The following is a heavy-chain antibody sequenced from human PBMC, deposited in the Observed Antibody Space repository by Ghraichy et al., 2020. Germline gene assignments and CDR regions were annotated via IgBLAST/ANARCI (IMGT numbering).Heavy chain of an antibody. CDR2: IFYTGTG. CDR3: ARPCCTGIQDCGEFDP. CDR1: GGSISRTNYY. Sequence: SETLSLTCTVSGGSISRTNYYWGWIRQPPGKGLEWIGSIFYTGTGYYNPSLNSRVTISVDTSKNQFSLKLSSVTAADTAMYYCARPCCTGIQDCGEFDPWGQGILVTVSS. V-gene: IGHV4-39*01. D-gene: IGHD2-21*01. J-gene: IGHJ5*02.